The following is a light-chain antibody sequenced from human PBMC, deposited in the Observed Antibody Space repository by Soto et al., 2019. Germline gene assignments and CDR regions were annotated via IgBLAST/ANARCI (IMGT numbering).Light chain of an antibody. CDR1: QDISSV. Sequence: AIQLTQSPSSLSASVGDRVTITCRASQDISSVLVWYQQKAGRPPTLLIYDASTLESGVPSRFNGSGYGTDFTLTINSLQAEDSATYYCQQFQDYPLTFGGGTKVDIK. CDR3: QQFQDYPLT. V-gene: IGKV1D-13*01. J-gene: IGKJ4*01. CDR2: DAS.